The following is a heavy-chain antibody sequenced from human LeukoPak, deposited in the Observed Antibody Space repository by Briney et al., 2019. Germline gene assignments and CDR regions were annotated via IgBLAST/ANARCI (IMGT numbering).Heavy chain of an antibody. V-gene: IGHV4-4*02. D-gene: IGHD3-10*01. CDR3: ARVSWGPYGSGSYFDY. CDR2: IYHSGST. CDR1: GGSISSSNW. J-gene: IGHJ4*02. Sequence: PSETLSLTCAVSGGSISSSNWWSWVRQPPGKGLEWIGEIYHSGSTNYNPSLKSRVTISVDKSKNQFSLKLSSVTAADTAVYYCARVSWGPYGSGSYFDYWGQGTLVTVSS.